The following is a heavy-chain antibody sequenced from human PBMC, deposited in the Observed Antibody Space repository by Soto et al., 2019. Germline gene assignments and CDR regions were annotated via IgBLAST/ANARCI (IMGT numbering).Heavy chain of an antibody. D-gene: IGHD2-15*01. CDR3: VTEDAGSGNAGTFHH. CDR1: RFTFSHYV. J-gene: IGHJ1*01. Sequence: GGSRRLSCAASRFTFSHYVLHWVRQAPGKGLEWVGLISHDASNKGFADSVRGRFTISRDNSKNTLSLQMDSLGPDDTAVYYCVTEDAGSGNAGTFHHWGQGTQVTVSS. V-gene: IGHV3-30-3*01. CDR2: ISHDASNK.